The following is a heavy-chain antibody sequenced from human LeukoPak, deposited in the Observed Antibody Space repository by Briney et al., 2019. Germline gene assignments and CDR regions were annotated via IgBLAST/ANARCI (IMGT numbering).Heavy chain of an antibody. J-gene: IGHJ4*02. Sequence: GGSLRLSCAASGFTFSSYAMSWVRQAPGKGLEWVSAISGRGGSTYYADSVKGRFTISRDNSKNTLYLQMNSLRAEDTAVYYCARKWGATTGDYWGQGTLVTVSS. CDR3: ARKWGATTGDY. CDR1: GFTFSSYA. V-gene: IGHV3-23*01. D-gene: IGHD1-26*01. CDR2: ISGRGGST.